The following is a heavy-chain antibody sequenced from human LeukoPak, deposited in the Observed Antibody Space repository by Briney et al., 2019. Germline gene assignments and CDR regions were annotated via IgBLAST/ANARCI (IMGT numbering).Heavy chain of an antibody. V-gene: IGHV3-33*01. CDR2: IWYDGSNE. CDR3: AREISMFVNAFDL. D-gene: IGHD3-10*02. Sequence: QPGTSLRLSCAASGFSFSNSGMHWVRQARGKGLEWVAVIWYDGSNEYYADAVKGRFTISRDNSKNTVHLQMNSLRVEDTSVYYCAREISMFVNAFDLWGQGTLVTVTS. J-gene: IGHJ3*01. CDR1: GFSFSNSG.